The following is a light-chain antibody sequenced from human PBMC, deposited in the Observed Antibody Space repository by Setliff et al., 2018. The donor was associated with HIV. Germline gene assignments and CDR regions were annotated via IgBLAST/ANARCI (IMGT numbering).Light chain of an antibody. CDR3: WSYAGSSWV. J-gene: IGLJ1*01. Sequence: QCALTQPRSVSGSPGQSVAISCTGTSSDVGAYNYVSWYQQHPGKAPKLMIYDVTNRPSGVPDRFSGSKSGNTASLTISGLQADDEADYYCWSYAGSSWVFGTGTKVTVL. CDR2: DVT. CDR1: SSDVGAYNY. V-gene: IGLV2-11*01.